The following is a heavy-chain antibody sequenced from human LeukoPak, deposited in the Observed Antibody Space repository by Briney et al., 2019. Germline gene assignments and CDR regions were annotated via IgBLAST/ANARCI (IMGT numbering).Heavy chain of an antibody. Sequence: GGSLRLSCTASGFTFGDYAMSWVRQAPGKGLEWVGFIRSKAYGGTTEYAASVKGRFTISRDDSKSIAYLQMNSLKTEDTAVYYCTRDGGSYYYGSGSYLYXFDIWGQGTMVTVSS. V-gene: IGHV3-49*04. J-gene: IGHJ3*02. CDR1: GFTFGDYA. D-gene: IGHD3-10*01. CDR3: TRDGGSYYYGSGSYLYXFDI. CDR2: IRSKAYGGTT.